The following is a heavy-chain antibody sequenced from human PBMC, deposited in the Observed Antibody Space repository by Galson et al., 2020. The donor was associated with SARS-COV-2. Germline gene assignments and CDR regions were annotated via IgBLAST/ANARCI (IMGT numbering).Heavy chain of an antibody. Sequence: ASVKVSCKASGYTFNAYYIHWVRQAPGQGLEWMGWIKPDNGDTNYAQKFQGRVTVTRDTSISTVYMEVSSLSFDDTAVFYCARDRDHDFDFWGQGTLVTVS. CDR3: ARDRDHDFDF. CDR2: IKPDNGDT. D-gene: IGHD3-10*01. CDR1: GYTFNAYY. J-gene: IGHJ4*02. V-gene: IGHV1-2*02.